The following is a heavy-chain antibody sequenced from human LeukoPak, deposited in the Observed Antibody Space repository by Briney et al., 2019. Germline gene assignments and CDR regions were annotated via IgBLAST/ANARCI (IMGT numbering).Heavy chain of an antibody. V-gene: IGHV3-21*01. J-gene: IGHJ3*02. CDR3: ACFGSYDILTDTSDAFDI. CDR1: GCTFSSYS. Sequence: PGGSLRLSCAASGCTFSSYSMNWVRQAPGKGLEWVSSISSSSSYIYYADSVKGRFTISRDNAKNSLYLQMNGLRAEDTAVYYCACFGSYDILTDTSDAFDIWGQGTMVTVSS. CDR2: ISSSSSYI. D-gene: IGHD3-9*01.